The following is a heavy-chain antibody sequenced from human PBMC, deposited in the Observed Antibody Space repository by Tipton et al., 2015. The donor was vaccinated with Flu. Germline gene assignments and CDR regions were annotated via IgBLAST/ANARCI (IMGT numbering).Heavy chain of an antibody. D-gene: IGHD7-27*01. Sequence: SLRLSCEVPEFILSTYGMSWVRQAPGKGLEWVSSISRRGDRRGDKRLYADSVKGRFTISRDNAKNSLYLQLNSLRAEDTAVYYCATLTGDDYWGLGNLVTVSS. CDR3: ATLTGDDY. CDR2: ISRRGDRRGDK. CDR1: EFILSTYG. V-gene: IGHV3-21*01. J-gene: IGHJ4*02.